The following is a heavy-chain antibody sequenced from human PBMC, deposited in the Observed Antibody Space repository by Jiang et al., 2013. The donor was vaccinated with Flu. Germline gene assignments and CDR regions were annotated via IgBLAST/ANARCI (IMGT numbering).Heavy chain of an antibody. J-gene: IGHJ4*02. Sequence: GSGLVKPSQTLSLTCTVSGGSISSGSYYWSWIRQPAGKGLEWIGRIYTSGSTNYNPSLKSRVTISVDTSKNQFSLKLSSVTAADTAVYYCARDGAMAVDYWGQGTL. CDR1: GGSISSGSYY. V-gene: IGHV4-61*02. D-gene: IGHD5-18*01. CDR3: ARDGAMAVDY. CDR2: IYTSGST.